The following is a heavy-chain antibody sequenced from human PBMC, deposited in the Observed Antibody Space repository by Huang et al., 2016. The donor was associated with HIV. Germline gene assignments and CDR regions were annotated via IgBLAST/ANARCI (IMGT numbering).Heavy chain of an antibody. J-gene: IGHJ4*02. CDR3: VRDSSSGLQLRY. CDR2: ISKTSGAT. V-gene: IGHV3-48*01. CDR1: GYTFSTYS. D-gene: IGHD3-22*01. Sequence: EVQLVESGGGLAQPGGSLRLSCVVSGYTFSTYSMKWVRQAPGKGLEWVSYISKTSGATSYAESVKGRFTVSRDNVKNSLYLQMNRLRVEDTAMYYCVRDSSSGLQLRYWGQGALVIVS.